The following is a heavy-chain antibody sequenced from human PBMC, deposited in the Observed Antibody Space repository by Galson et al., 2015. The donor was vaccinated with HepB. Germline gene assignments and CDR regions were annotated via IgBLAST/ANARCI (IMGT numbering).Heavy chain of an antibody. Sequence: SLRLSCAASGFTFSSARMTWVRQAPGKGLEWVGRIKTITDGGTTDYAAPVKGRFTISRDDANNILSLQMNNLRVGDTAVYYCARATMIQGVPDSWGQGTLVTVSS. CDR3: ARATMIQGVPDS. J-gene: IGHJ5*02. D-gene: IGHD3-10*01. CDR1: GFTFSSAR. CDR2: IKTITDGGTT. V-gene: IGHV3-15*01.